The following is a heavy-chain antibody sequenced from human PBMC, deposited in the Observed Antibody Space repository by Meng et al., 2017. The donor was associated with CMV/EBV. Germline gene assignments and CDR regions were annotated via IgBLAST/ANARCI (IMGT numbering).Heavy chain of an antibody. V-gene: IGHV3-21*01. CDR3: ARDRGEDDFWSGYYNNWFDP. CDR1: FSRYS. D-gene: IGHD3-3*01. CDR2: ISSSSSSI. J-gene: IGHJ5*02. Sequence: FSRYSLNWVRQAPGKGLEWVSSISSSSSSIYYADSVQGRFTTSRDNAKNSLYLQMSSLRAEDTAVYYCARDRGEDDFWSGYYNNWFDPWGQGTLVTVSS.